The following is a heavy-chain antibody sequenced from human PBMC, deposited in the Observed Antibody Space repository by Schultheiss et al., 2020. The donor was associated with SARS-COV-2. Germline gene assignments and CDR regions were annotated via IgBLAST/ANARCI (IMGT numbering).Heavy chain of an antibody. CDR1: GGTFSSYA. Sequence: SVKVSCKASGGTFSSYAISWVRQAPGQGLEWMGGIIPIFGTANYAQKFQGRVTITADESTSTAYMELSSLRSDDTAVYYCAREGSPAATSWYFDLWGRGTLVTVSS. D-gene: IGHD2-2*01. CDR2: IIPIFGTA. J-gene: IGHJ2*01. V-gene: IGHV1-69*13. CDR3: AREGSPAATSWYFDL.